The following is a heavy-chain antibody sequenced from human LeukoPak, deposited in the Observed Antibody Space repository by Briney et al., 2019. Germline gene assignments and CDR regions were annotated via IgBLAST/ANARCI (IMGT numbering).Heavy chain of an antibody. CDR1: GYTFTGYY. Sequence: ASVKVSCKASGYTFTGYYMHWVRQAPGQGLEWMGWISAYNGNTNYAQKLQGRVTMTTDTSTSTAYMELRSLRSDDTAVYYCARDLLVVGATYWFDPWGQGTLVTVSS. J-gene: IGHJ5*02. D-gene: IGHD1-26*01. CDR2: ISAYNGNT. V-gene: IGHV1-18*04. CDR3: ARDLLVVGATYWFDP.